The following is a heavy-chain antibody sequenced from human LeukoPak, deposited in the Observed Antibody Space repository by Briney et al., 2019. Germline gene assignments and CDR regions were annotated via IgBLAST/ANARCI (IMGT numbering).Heavy chain of an antibody. CDR2: IYPGDSDT. CDR1: GYKFTSSW. J-gene: IGHJ5*02. Sequence: GESLKISCKGSGYKFTSSWIGWVRQMPGKGLEWMGIIYPGDSDTRYSPSFQGQVTISADKSINTAYLQWSSLKASDTARYYCARHGDSSGFSPNWFDPLGQGTLVTVSS. V-gene: IGHV5-51*01. D-gene: IGHD3-22*01. CDR3: ARHGDSSGFSPNWFDP.